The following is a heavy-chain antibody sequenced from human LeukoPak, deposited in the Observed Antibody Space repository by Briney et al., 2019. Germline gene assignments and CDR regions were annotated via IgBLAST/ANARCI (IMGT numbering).Heavy chain of an antibody. CDR1: GGSISSGDYY. CDR3: AIYTAMAYYFDY. Sequence: PSQTLSLTCTVSGGSISSGDYYWSWIRQPPGKGLEWIGYIYYSGSTYYNPSLKSRVTISVDTFKNQFSLKLSSVTAADTAVYYCAIYTAMAYYFDYWGQGTLVTVSS. V-gene: IGHV4-30-4*01. J-gene: IGHJ4*02. CDR2: IYYSGST. D-gene: IGHD5-18*01.